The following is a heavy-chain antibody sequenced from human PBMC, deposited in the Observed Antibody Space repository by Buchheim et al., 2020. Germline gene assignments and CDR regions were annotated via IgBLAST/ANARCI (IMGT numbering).Heavy chain of an antibody. Sequence: QVQLQQWGAGLLKPSETLSLTCAVYGGSFSGYYWSWIRQPPGKGLEWIGEINHSGSTNYNPSLKSRVTISVDTYKNQFSLKLSSVSAADTAVYYCARRTSGYYYYGMDVWGQGTT. J-gene: IGHJ6*02. D-gene: IGHD3-10*01. CDR1: GGSFSGYY. V-gene: IGHV4-34*01. CDR3: ARRTSGYYYYGMDV. CDR2: INHSGST.